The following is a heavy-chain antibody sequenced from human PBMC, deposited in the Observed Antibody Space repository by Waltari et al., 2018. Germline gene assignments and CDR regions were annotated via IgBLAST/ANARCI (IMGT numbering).Heavy chain of an antibody. D-gene: IGHD2-2*01. Sequence: QVQLQESGPGLVKPSETLSLTCTVSGGSISSYYWSWIRQPPGKVLEWIGYIYYSGSTNYNPSLKSRVTISVDTSKNQFSLKLSSVTAADTAVYYCARGRYEVVPAASRGDLYYYYGMDVWGQGTTVTVSS. CDR2: IYYSGST. CDR1: GGSISSYY. J-gene: IGHJ6*02. CDR3: ARGRYEVVPAASRGDLYYYYGMDV. V-gene: IGHV4-59*01.